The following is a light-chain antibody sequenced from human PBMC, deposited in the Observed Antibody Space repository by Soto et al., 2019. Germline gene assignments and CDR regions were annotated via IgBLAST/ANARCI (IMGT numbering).Light chain of an antibody. Sequence: DIQMTQSPSSLSASIGDRVTITCRASQTITTNLNWYQQKAGEAPKLLIFGSSNLQGGVPPRFSGRGSETGFTLTISGLQPEDFATYYCQQSNSVPYTFGPGTKLELK. CDR2: GSS. CDR3: QQSNSVPYT. V-gene: IGKV1-39*01. J-gene: IGKJ2*01. CDR1: QTITTN.